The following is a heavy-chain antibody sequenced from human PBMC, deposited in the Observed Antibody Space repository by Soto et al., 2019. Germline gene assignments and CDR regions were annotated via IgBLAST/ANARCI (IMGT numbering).Heavy chain of an antibody. CDR2: ISYSGST. V-gene: IGHV4-30-4*01. Sequence: SETLSLTCTVSSGSISSGDYYWSWIRQPPGKGLEWIGYISYSGSTYYNPSLKSRVTISVDTSKNQFSLKVSSVTAADTAVYYCASDRGGGSYGFRTCYFDYWGHGTLVTVSS. D-gene: IGHD1-26*01. CDR3: ASDRGGGSYGFRTCYFDY. J-gene: IGHJ4*01. CDR1: SGSISSGDYY.